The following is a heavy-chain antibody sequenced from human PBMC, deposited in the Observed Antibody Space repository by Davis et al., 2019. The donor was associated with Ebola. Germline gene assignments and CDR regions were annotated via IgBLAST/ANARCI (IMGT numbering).Heavy chain of an antibody. V-gene: IGHV4-59*08. D-gene: IGHD1-26*01. CDR3: AGGNYYYYFVY. Sequence: PSETLSLTCTVSGGSISSDYWSWIRQPPGKGLEWIGYIYYSGSSSHNPSLKSRVTISVDTSKNQFSLKLRSVTAADTAVYYCAGGNYYYYFVYWGQGTLVTVSS. CDR1: GGSISSDY. CDR2: IYYSGSS. J-gene: IGHJ4*02.